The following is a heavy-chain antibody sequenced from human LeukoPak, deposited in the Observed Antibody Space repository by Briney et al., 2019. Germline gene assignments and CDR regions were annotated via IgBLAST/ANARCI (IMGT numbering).Heavy chain of an antibody. CDR3: ARDPYGEAGWFDP. CDR2: INPNSGGT. CDR1: GYTFTGHY. J-gene: IGHJ5*02. V-gene: IGHV1-2*02. Sequence: ASVKVSCKASGYTFTGHYMHWVRQAPGQGLEWMGWINPNSGGTNYAQKFQGRVTMTRDTSISTAYMELSRLRSDDTAVYYCARDPYGEAGWFDPWGQGTLVTVSS. D-gene: IGHD4-17*01.